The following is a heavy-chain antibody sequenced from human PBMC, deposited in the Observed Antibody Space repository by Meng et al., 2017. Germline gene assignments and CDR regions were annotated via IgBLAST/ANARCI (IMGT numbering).Heavy chain of an antibody. J-gene: IGHJ2*01. V-gene: IGHV3-30*07. CDR1: GFIFSSYA. Sequence: QVMLVESGVGVCQPWRSMRVSCAASGFIFSSYAMHWVSQAPGKGLEWVAVIWYDGSNKYYADSVKGRFTISRDNSKNTLYLQMNSLRAEDTAVYYCARGLSTTYWYFDLWGRGTLVTVSS. D-gene: IGHD2/OR15-2a*01. CDR3: ARGLSTTYWYFDL. CDR2: IWYDGSNK.